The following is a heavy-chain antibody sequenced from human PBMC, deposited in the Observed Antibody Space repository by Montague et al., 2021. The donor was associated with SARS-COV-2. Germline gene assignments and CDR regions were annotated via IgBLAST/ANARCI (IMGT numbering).Heavy chain of an antibody. CDR3: ARSTGSYWAPFVN. D-gene: IGHD1-26*01. Sequence: SLRLSCAASGFTFSSYAMHWVRQAPGKGLEWVAVISYDGSNKYYADSVKGRFTISRDNSKNTLYLQMNSLRAEDTAVYYCARSTGSYWAPFVNWGQGTRVTVSS. V-gene: IGHV3-30-3*01. CDR2: ISYDGSNK. J-gene: IGHJ4*02. CDR1: GFTFSSYA.